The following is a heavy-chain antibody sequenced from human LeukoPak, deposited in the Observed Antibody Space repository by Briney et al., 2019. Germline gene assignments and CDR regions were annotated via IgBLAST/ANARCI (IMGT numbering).Heavy chain of an antibody. CDR1: GFTFDDYA. J-gene: IGHJ4*02. D-gene: IGHD4-17*01. Sequence: GRSLRLSCAASGFTFDDYAMPWVRHAPGKGLEWVSGISWNSGSIGYADSVKGRFTISRDNAKNSLYLQMNSLRAEDTALYYCAKGTTVTGFDYWGQGTLVTVSS. V-gene: IGHV3-9*01. CDR2: ISWNSGSI. CDR3: AKGTTVTGFDY.